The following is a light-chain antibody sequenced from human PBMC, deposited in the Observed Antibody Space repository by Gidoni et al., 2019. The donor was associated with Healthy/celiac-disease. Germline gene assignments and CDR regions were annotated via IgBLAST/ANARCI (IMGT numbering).Light chain of an antibody. CDR3: QQYNNWPLT. CDR1: PSVSSN. J-gene: IGKJ4*01. Sequence: EIVMTQSPATLSVSPGERATLSCRASPSVSSNLAWYQHKPGQAPRLLIYGAYTRATGIPARFSGSGFGTEFTLTISSLQSEDFAVYYCQQYNNWPLTFGGGTKVEIK. CDR2: GAY. V-gene: IGKV3-15*01.